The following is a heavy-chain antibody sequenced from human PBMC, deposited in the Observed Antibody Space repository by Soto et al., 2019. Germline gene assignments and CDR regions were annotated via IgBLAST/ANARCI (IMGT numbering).Heavy chain of an antibody. D-gene: IGHD4-17*01. V-gene: IGHV4-39*01. CDR3: ARQDYGDYLPDY. J-gene: IGHJ4*02. CDR1: GGSISTTNYY. Sequence: SETLSPTCTVSGGSISTTNYYWGWIRQPPGKGLEWIGSIYYSGITYYNPSLKSRVTISVDTSKNLFSLKLSSVTAADTAVYSCARQDYGDYLPDYWGQGTLVTVS. CDR2: IYYSGIT.